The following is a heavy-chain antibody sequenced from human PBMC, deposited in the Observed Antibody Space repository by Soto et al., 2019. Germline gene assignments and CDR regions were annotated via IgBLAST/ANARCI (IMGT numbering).Heavy chain of an antibody. V-gene: IGHV3-23*01. J-gene: IGHJ4*02. CDR1: GFTFSSYA. D-gene: IGHD2-8*01. Sequence: GGSLRLSCAASGFTFSSYAMSWVRQAPGKGLEWVSAISGSGGSTYYADSVKGRFTISRDNSKNTLYLQMNSLRAEDTAVYYCAKASGYGSTGVCYYFDYWGQGTMVTVSS. CDR2: ISGSGGST. CDR3: AKASGYGSTGVCYYFDY.